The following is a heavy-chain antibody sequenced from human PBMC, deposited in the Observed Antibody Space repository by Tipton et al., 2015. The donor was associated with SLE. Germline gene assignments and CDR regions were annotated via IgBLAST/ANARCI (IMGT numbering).Heavy chain of an antibody. CDR3: AKESPWEES. D-gene: IGHD1-26*01. V-gene: IGHV3-23*01. J-gene: IGHJ4*02. CDR2: IISNGDTT. CDR1: GFPVSNYA. Sequence: SLRLSCAASGFPVSNYAMTWVRPAPGKGLEWVSTIISNGDTTWYPDSVKGRFTISRDNSWNTLYLQMNSLRVEDTAIYYCAKESPWEESWGQGTLVSVSS.